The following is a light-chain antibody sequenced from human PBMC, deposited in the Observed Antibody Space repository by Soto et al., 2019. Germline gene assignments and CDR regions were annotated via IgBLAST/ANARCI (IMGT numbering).Light chain of an antibody. J-gene: IGKJ5*01. Sequence: DIQMTQSPSSLSASVGDRFTITCRASQSISTYLNWYHQKPGKAPDLLIYAASSLKSGVTSRFSGSGSGTDFTLTITGLQPADFATYYCQQNYSIPITFGQGTRLEIK. CDR3: QQNYSIPIT. CDR1: QSISTY. V-gene: IGKV1-39*01. CDR2: AAS.